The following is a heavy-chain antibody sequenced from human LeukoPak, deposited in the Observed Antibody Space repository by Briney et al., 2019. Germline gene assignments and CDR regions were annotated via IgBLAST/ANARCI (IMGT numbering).Heavy chain of an antibody. CDR3: AKSYDNGWYVCDY. CDR2: ISYDGSIK. V-gene: IGHV3-30*09. D-gene: IGHD6-19*01. Sequence: GRSLRLSCAASGFTFSNFAMNWVRQAPGKGLEWVAFISYDGSIKSYADSVKGRFAVSRDNSKNTLYLQMNSQRPEDTAFYYCAKSYDNGWYVCDYWGQGTLVTVSS. CDR1: GFTFSNFA. J-gene: IGHJ4*02.